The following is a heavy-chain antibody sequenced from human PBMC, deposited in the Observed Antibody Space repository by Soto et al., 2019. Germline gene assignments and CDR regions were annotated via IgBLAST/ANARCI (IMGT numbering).Heavy chain of an antibody. V-gene: IGHV4-39*01. CDR3: ARQSPDYLGSVGWFDP. J-gene: IGHJ5*02. CDR2: IYYSGTT. Sequence: TVSGGSISSSSYYWVWIRQPPGKGLEWIGSIYYSGTTYYNPSLKSRVTISVDTSKNQFSLKLRSVTAADTAVYYCARQSPDYLGSVGWFDPWGQGTLVTVYS. CDR1: GGSISSSSYY. D-gene: IGHD1-26*01.